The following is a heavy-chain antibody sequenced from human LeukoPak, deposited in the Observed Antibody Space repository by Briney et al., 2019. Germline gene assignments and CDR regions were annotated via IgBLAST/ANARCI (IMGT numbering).Heavy chain of an antibody. CDR3: ARVAYSGYVTGNDY. V-gene: IGHV3-20*04. CDR1: GFNFDDYG. CDR2: INWNGGST. Sequence: GGSLRLSCAASGFNFDDYGTSWVRQAPGKGLEWVSGINWNGGSTGYADSVKGRSTISRDNAKNSLYVQMNSLRAEDTALYYCARVAYSGYVTGNDYWGQGTLVIVSS. D-gene: IGHD5-12*01. J-gene: IGHJ4*02.